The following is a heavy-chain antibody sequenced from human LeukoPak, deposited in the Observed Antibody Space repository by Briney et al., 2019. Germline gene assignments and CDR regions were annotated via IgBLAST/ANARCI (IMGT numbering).Heavy chain of an antibody. J-gene: IGHJ6*02. Sequence: PSETLSLTCTVSGGSISSGDYYWSWIRQPPGKGLEWIGYIYYSGSTYYNPSLKSRVTISVDTSKNQFSLKLSSVTAADTAVYYCARKYYDEDYYYYGMDVWGQGTTVTVSS. CDR3: ARKYYDEDYYYYGMDV. V-gene: IGHV4-30-4*01. CDR1: GGSISSGDYY. D-gene: IGHD3-3*01. CDR2: IYYSGST.